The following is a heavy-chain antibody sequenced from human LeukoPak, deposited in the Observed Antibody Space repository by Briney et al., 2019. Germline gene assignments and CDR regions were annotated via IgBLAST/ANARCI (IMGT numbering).Heavy chain of an antibody. CDR2: IYTSWST. CDR3: ARDVRGYSGYALDY. V-gene: IGHV4-4*07. J-gene: IGHJ4*02. D-gene: IGHD5-12*01. CDR1: GGSISSYY. Sequence: PSETLSLTCTVSGGSISSYYWSWIRQPAGKGLEWIVRIYTSWSTNYNPSRKSRVTMSVDTCKNQFSLKLSSVTAADTAVYYCARDVRGYSGYALDYWGQGTLVTVSS.